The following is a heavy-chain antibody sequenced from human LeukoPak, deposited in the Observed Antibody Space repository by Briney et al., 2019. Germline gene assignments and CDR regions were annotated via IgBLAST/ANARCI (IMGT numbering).Heavy chain of an antibody. D-gene: IGHD3-9*01. J-gene: IGHJ4*02. CDR2: IKQDGSEK. CDR3: ATDYDILTGYYRAPRY. V-gene: IGHV3-7*01. Sequence: GGSLRLSCAASGFTFSSYWMSWVRQAPGKGLEWVANIKQDGSEKYYVDSVKGRFTISRDNAKNSLYLQMNSLRAEDTAVYYCATDYDILTGYYRAPRYWGQGTLVTVSS. CDR1: GFTFSSYW.